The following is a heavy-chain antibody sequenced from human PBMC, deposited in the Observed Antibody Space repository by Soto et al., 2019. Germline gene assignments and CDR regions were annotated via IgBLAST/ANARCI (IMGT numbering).Heavy chain of an antibody. CDR2: ISGSGGSI. CDR3: AREKMESYGLDP. D-gene: IGHD1-1*01. Sequence: SGGSLRLSCAASGFTFNNYAMNWVRQAPGKGLEWVSSISGSGGSIYYADSVKGRFTISRDNAKNTLYLQMNSLRAEDTAVYYCAREKMESYGLDPWGQGTLVTVSS. J-gene: IGHJ5*02. CDR1: GFTFNNYA. V-gene: IGHV3-23*01.